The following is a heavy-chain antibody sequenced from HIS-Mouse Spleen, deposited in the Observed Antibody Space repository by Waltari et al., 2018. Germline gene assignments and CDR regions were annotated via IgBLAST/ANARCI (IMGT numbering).Heavy chain of an antibody. V-gene: IGHV4-59*01. CDR1: GGSISSYY. CDR2: IYYSGST. J-gene: IGHJ5*02. Sequence: QVQLQESGPGLVKPSETLSLTCTVSGGSISSYYWSWIRQPPGKGLEWIGYIYYSGSTHYNPSLKSRVTISVDTSKNQFSLKLSSVTAADTAVYYCARDLNYYDSSGNWFDPWGQGTLVTVSS. D-gene: IGHD3-22*01. CDR3: ARDLNYYDSSGNWFDP.